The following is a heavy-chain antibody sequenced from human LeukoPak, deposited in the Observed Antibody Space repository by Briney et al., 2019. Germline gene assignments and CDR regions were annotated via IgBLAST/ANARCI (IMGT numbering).Heavy chain of an antibody. CDR3: AKKYSTGLDP. J-gene: IGHJ5*02. D-gene: IGHD1-26*01. CDR1: GFTFDDYA. CDR2: INWNSDSI. Sequence: GRSLRLSCAVSGFTFDDYAMHWVRQVPGKGLEWVSGINWNSDSIGYADSVKGRFTTSRDNAKNSLYLQMNSLRAEDTAIYYCAKKYSTGLDPWGQGTLVTVSS. V-gene: IGHV3-9*01.